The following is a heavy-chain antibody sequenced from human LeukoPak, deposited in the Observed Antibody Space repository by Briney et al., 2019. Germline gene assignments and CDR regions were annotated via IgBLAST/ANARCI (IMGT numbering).Heavy chain of an antibody. D-gene: IGHD4-17*01. CDR1: GFTVRSYW. Sequence: GVSLRLFCEPSGFTVRSYWMPWVRQARGKGLVWVSRINTHGSGTSYADAVKGRFTISRDNAKNTLYLQMNSLRAEDTAVYYCARHDYGDYVDYWGQGTLVTVSS. CDR3: ARHDYGDYVDY. J-gene: IGHJ4*02. CDR2: INTHGSGT. V-gene: IGHV3-74*01.